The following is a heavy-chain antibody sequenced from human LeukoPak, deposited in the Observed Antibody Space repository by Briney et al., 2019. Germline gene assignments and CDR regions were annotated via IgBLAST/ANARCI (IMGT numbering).Heavy chain of an antibody. D-gene: IGHD5-18*01. CDR3: ARLLGVDTAMVTQEAVDY. CDR2: INPNSGGT. J-gene: IGHJ4*02. Sequence: ASVKVSCKASGYTFTGYYMHGVRQAPGQGLEWMGWINPNSGGTNYAQKFQGRVTMTRDTSISTAYMELSRLRSDDTAVYYCARLLGVDTAMVTQEAVDYWGQGTLVTVSS. V-gene: IGHV1-2*02. CDR1: GYTFTGYY.